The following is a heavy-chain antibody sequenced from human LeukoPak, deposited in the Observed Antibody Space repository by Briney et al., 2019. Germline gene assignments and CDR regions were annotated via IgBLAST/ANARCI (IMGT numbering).Heavy chain of an antibody. CDR3: AAGGGSGWPY. CDR2: LSASGGGT. Sequence: GGSLRLSCAASGFTFISYGMSWVRQAPGKGLEWVSGLSASGGGTYYADSVKGRFTISRDNSKNTLYLQINSLRVEDTAVYYCAAGGGSGWPYWGQGALVTVSS. J-gene: IGHJ4*02. V-gene: IGHV3-23*01. CDR1: GFTFISYG. D-gene: IGHD6-19*01.